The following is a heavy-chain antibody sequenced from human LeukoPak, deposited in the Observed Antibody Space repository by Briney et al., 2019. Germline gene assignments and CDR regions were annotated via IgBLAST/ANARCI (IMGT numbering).Heavy chain of an antibody. D-gene: IGHD2-15*01. V-gene: IGHV3-48*04. J-gene: IGHJ4*02. CDR3: ARDRSLLLPSFFDY. Sequence: PGGSLRLSCAASGFTFSSYSMNWVRQAPGKGLEWVSYISSSGSSISYADSVKGRFTISRDNAKNSLYLQMNSLRAEDTALYYCARDRSLLLPSFFDYWGQGTLVTVSS. CDR2: ISSSGSSI. CDR1: GFTFSSYS.